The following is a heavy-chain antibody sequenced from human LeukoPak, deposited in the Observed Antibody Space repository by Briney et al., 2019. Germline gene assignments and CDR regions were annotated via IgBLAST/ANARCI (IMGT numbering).Heavy chain of an antibody. CDR1: GFTFSRFS. Sequence: AGGSLRLSCATSGFTFSRFSMRWVRQAPGKGLEWVSSIYFTGNHISYADSVKGPFTISRDNANNSVYLQMNGLRAEDTAVYYCAREFSTVGNFDYWGQGTLVTVSS. CDR3: AREFSTVGNFDY. V-gene: IGHV3-21*01. J-gene: IGHJ4*02. CDR2: IYFTGNHI. D-gene: IGHD3-3*02.